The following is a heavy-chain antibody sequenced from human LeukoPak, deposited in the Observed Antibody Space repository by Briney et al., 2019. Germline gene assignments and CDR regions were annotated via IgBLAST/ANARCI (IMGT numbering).Heavy chain of an antibody. CDR2: MNPNSGNT. V-gene: IGHV1-8*01. J-gene: IGHJ4*02. CDR3: VRGRGGVSGSYSDY. CDR1: GYTFTSYD. D-gene: IGHD3-16*01. Sequence: ASVKVSCKASGYTFTSYDINWVRQATGQGLEWVGWMNPNSGNTGYAQKFQGRVTMTRNTSISTAYMELSSLRSEDTAVYYCVRGRGGVSGSYSDYWGQGTLVTVSS.